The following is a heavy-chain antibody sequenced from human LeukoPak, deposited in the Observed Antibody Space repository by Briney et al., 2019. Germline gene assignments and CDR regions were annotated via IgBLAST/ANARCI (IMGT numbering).Heavy chain of an antibody. D-gene: IGHD6-13*01. CDR1: GGTFISYA. V-gene: IGHV1-69*13. CDR3: ASGEQHPYYYYGMDV. Sequence: ASVKVSCKASGGTFISYAISWVRQAPGQGLEWMGGIIPIFGTANYAQKFQGRVTITADESTSTAYMELSSPRSEDKAVYYCASGEQHPYYYYGMDVWGQGTTVTVSS. CDR2: IIPIFGTA. J-gene: IGHJ6*02.